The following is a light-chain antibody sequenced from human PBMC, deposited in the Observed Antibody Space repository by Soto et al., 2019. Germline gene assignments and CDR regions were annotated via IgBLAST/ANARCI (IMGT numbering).Light chain of an antibody. CDR3: SSFTGSNYV. CDR2: DVS. CDR1: ISDVGGYNF. J-gene: IGLJ1*01. Sequence: QSALTQPASVSGSPGQSITISCTGTISDVGGYNFVSWYQQYPGKAPKLMICDVSNRPSGVSNRFSGSKSGNTASLTISGLQAEDDAYYYCSSFTGSNYVFGTGTKLTVL. V-gene: IGLV2-14*03.